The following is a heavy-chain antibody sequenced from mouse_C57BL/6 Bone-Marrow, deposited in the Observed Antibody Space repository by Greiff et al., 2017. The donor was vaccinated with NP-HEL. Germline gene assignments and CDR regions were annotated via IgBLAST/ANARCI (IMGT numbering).Heavy chain of an antibody. V-gene: IGHV1-50*01. CDR3: ATYYYGSRERKNWYFDV. J-gene: IGHJ1*03. CDR2: IDPSDSYT. CDR1: GYTFTSYW. D-gene: IGHD1-1*01. Sequence: QVQLQQPGAELVKPGASVKLSCKASGYTFTSYWMQWVKQRPGQGLEWIGEIDPSDSYTNYNQKFKGKATLTVDTSSSTAYMQLSSLTSEDSAVYYCATYYYGSRERKNWYFDVWGTGTTVTVSS.